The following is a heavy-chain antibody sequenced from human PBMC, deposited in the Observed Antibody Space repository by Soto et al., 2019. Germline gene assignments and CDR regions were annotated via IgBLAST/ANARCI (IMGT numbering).Heavy chain of an antibody. J-gene: IGHJ6*02. CDR1: GYTFTSYG. CDR2: ISAYNGNT. D-gene: IGHD1-1*01. CDR3: ARANWNDFFYYYGIDV. V-gene: IGHV1-18*01. Sequence: QVQLVQSGAEVKKPGASVKVSCKASGYTFTSYGISWVRQAPGQGLEWMGWISAYNGNTNYAQKLQGRVTMTTDTSTSTAHMELRSLRSDDTAVYYCARANWNDFFYYYGIDVWGQGTTVTVSS.